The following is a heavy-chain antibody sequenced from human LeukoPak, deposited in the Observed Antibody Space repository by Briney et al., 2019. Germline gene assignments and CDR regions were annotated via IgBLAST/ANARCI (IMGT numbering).Heavy chain of an antibody. Sequence: PGRSLRLSCAASGFTFRTYAMTWVSQAPGKGLEWVSSITGNGGSTYYADSVKGRFTISRDNSKNTLYLQMDSLRAEDTAVYHCARDSGSYLQPTDYWGQGTLVTVSS. V-gene: IGHV3-23*01. CDR1: GFTFRTYA. CDR3: ARDSGSYLQPTDY. CDR2: ITGNGGST. D-gene: IGHD1-26*01. J-gene: IGHJ4*02.